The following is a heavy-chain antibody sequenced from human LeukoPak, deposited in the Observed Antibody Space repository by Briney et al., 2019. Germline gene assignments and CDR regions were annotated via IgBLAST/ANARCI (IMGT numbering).Heavy chain of an antibody. J-gene: IGHJ4*02. Sequence: PGGSLRLSCAASGFTVSSNYMSWVRQAPGKGLEWVANMNQDGSHKYSVDSVKGRFTISRDNSKNSLYLQMSSVRAEDTAVYYCAKGPRPDITVAHTVEKWGQGTLVTVSS. CDR1: GFTVSSNY. D-gene: IGHD6-19*01. CDR3: AKGPRPDITVAHTVEK. V-gene: IGHV3-7*03. CDR2: MNQDGSHK.